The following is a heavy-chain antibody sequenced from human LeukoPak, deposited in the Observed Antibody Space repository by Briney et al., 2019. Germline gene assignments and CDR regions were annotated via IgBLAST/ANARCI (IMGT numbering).Heavy chain of an antibody. V-gene: IGHV4-39*07. D-gene: IGHD4-17*01. CDR1: GGSISSSNSY. CDR2: VYYTGST. J-gene: IGHJ4*02. CDR3: ARDHGDYACDS. Sequence: SETLSLTCTVSGGSISSSNSYWGWIRQPPGKGLEWIGNVYYTGSTYYNLSLKSRATISVDTSKNQFSLKLSSVTAADTAVYYCARDHGDYACDSWGQGTLVTVSS.